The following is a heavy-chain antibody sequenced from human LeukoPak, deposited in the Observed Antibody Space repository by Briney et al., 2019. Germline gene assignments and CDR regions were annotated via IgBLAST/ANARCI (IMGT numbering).Heavy chain of an antibody. D-gene: IGHD6-13*01. V-gene: IGHV1-18*01. Sequence: ASVKVSCKASGYTFTSYGISWVRQAPGQGLEWMGWISAYNGNTNYAQKLQGRVTMTTDTSTSTAYMEPRSLRSDDTAVYYCARVRVDSSSWYRTGVFDYWGQGTLVTVSS. CDR1: GYTFTSYG. J-gene: IGHJ4*02. CDR2: ISAYNGNT. CDR3: ARVRVDSSSWYRTGVFDY.